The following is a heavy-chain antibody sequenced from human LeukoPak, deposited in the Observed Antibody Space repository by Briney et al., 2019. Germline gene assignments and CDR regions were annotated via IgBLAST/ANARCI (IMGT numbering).Heavy chain of an antibody. CDR1: GYTFTGYY. J-gene: IGHJ4*02. CDR3: ARAEPTMVRGADY. Sequence: ASVKVSCTASGYTFTGYYMHWVRQAPGQGLEWMGWINPNSGGTNYAQKFQGRVTMTRDTSISTAYMELSRLRSDDTAVYYCARAEPTMVRGADYWGQGTLVTVSS. CDR2: INPNSGGT. V-gene: IGHV1-2*02. D-gene: IGHD3-10*01.